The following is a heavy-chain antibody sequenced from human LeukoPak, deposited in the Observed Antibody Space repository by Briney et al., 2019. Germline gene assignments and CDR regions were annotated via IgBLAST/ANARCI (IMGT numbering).Heavy chain of an antibody. CDR3: ARSHDSSGYWVNGADY. CDR2: ISSSGSTI. Sequence: GGSLRLSCAASGFTFSDYYMSWIRQAPGKGLEWVSYISSSGSTIYYADSVKGRFTISRDNAKNSLYLQMNSLRAEDTAVYYCARSHDSSGYWVNGADYWGQGTLVTVSS. D-gene: IGHD3-22*01. CDR1: GFTFSDYY. J-gene: IGHJ4*02. V-gene: IGHV3-11*01.